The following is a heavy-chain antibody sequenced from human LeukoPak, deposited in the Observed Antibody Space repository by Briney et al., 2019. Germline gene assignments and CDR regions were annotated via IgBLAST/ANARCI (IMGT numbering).Heavy chain of an antibody. J-gene: IGHJ3*02. D-gene: IGHD3-10*01. V-gene: IGHV3-30*02. CDR2: IRYDGSNK. Sequence: GGSLRLSCAASGFTFSSYGMHWVRQAPGKGLEWVAFIRYDGSNKYYADSVKGRFTISRDNSKNTLYLQMNSLRAEDTAVYYCAKDQYYYGSSDAFDIWGQGTMVTVSS. CDR3: AKDQYYYGSSDAFDI. CDR1: GFTFSSYG.